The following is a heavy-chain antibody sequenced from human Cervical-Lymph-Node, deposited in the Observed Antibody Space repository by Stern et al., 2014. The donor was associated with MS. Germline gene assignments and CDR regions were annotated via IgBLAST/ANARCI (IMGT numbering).Heavy chain of an antibody. V-gene: IGHV1-24*01. CDR2: FDPEDGDT. Sequence: QVQLVQSGAEVKKPGASVTVSCNVSGHPLSELAIHWLRQLPTYGLEWLGQFDPEDGDTVYAQRLQGRLTMTEDTTTGTAYMTLTALTSDDTAVYHCATDRGVKWGPGTLVAVSS. J-gene: IGHJ4*02. CDR1: GHPLSELA. D-gene: IGHD3-10*01. CDR3: ATDRGVK.